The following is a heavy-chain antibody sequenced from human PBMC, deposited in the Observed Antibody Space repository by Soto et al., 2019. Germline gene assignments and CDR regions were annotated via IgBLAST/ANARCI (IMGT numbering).Heavy chain of an antibody. CDR2: IKSKTDGGTT. CDR3: TTVIYSSSSDDAFDI. J-gene: IGHJ3*02. Sequence: GGSLRLSCAASGFTFSNAWMSWVRQAPGKGLEWVGRIKSKTDGGTTHYAAPVKGRFTISRDDSKNTLYLQMNSLKTEDTAVYYCTTVIYSSSSDDAFDIWGQGTMVTVSS. CDR1: GFTFSNAW. V-gene: IGHV3-15*01. D-gene: IGHD6-6*01.